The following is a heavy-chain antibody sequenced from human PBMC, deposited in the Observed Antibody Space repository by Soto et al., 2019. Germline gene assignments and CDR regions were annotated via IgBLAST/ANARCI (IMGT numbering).Heavy chain of an antibody. Sequence: VQLLESGGGFVQPGGSLRLSCAASGFRFSDYSMTWVRQAPGRGLEWVSTLTHGGTTFYADSVKGRFTIARDNSKNTLSLQMYNLRAEDTARYYCAKRATTVPTPGNYFDCWGQGTLVTVSS. CDR2: LTHGGTT. D-gene: IGHD2-15*01. V-gene: IGHV3-23*01. CDR1: GFRFSDYS. CDR3: AKRATTVPTPGNYFDC. J-gene: IGHJ4*02.